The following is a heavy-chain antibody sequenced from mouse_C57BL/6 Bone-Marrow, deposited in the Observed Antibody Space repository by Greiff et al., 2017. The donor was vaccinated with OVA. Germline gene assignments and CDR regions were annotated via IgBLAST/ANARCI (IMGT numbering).Heavy chain of an antibody. CDR3: ARSGYWYFDV. D-gene: IGHD3-1*01. J-gene: IGHJ1*03. Sequence: VQLQQSGAELARPGASVKLSCKASGYTFTSYGISWVKQRTGQGLEWIGEIYPRSGTTYYNEKFKGKATLTADKSSSTAYMELRSLTSEDSAVYFCARSGYWYFDVWGTGTTVTVSS. CDR2: IYPRSGTT. CDR1: GYTFTSYG. V-gene: IGHV1-81*01.